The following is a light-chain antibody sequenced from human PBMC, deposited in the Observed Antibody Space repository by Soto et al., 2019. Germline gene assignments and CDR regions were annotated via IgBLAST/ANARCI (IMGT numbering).Light chain of an antibody. CDR1: SSDLRDSDF. CDR2: EVT. Sequence: QSALTQPPSASGSPGQSVTISCTGTSSDLRDSDFISWYQLYPGKAPKLMIYEVTKRPSGVPDRFSGSKSVNMACLTVSGLQAEDEAEYYCSSYADFNNVLFGGGTKLTVL. CDR3: SSYADFNNVL. V-gene: IGLV2-8*01. J-gene: IGLJ3*02.